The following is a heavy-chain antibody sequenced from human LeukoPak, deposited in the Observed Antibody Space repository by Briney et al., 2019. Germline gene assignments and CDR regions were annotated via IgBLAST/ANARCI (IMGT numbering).Heavy chain of an antibody. CDR3: ALLGYCSSTSCYWFDP. Sequence: ASVKVSCKASGDTFTSYGISWVRQAPGQGLEWMGWINPNSGGTNYAQKFQGRVTMTRDTSISTAYMELSRLRSDDTAVYYCALLGYCSSTSCYWFDPWGQGTLVTVSS. CDR2: INPNSGGT. V-gene: IGHV1-2*02. CDR1: GDTFTSYG. J-gene: IGHJ5*02. D-gene: IGHD2-2*01.